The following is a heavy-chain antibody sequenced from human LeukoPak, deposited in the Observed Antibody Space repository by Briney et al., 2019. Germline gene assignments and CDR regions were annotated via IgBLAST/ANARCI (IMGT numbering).Heavy chain of an antibody. J-gene: IGHJ3*02. D-gene: IGHD6-19*01. CDR2: ISYDGSNK. CDR1: GFTFSSYG. CDR3: AGEAGSGAAFDI. Sequence: PGGSLRLSCATSGFTFSSYGMHWVRQAPGKGLEWVAVISYDGSNKYYADSVKGRFTISRDNSKNTLYLQMNSLRAEDTAVYYCAGEAGSGAAFDIWGQGTMVTVSS. V-gene: IGHV3-30*03.